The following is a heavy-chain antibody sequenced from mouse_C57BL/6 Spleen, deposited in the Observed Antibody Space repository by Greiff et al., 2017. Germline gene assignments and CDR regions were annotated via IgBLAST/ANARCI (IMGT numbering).Heavy chain of an antibody. Sequence: EVQRVESGGGLVKPGGSLKLSCAASGFTFSSYAMSWVRQTPEKRLEWVATISDGGSYTYYPDNVKGRFTISRDNAKNNLYLQMSHLKSEDTAMYYCARGDDGYSYYFDYWGQGTTLTVSS. CDR1: GFTFSSYA. D-gene: IGHD2-3*01. CDR2: ISDGGSYT. CDR3: ARGDDGYSYYFDY. J-gene: IGHJ2*01. V-gene: IGHV5-4*01.